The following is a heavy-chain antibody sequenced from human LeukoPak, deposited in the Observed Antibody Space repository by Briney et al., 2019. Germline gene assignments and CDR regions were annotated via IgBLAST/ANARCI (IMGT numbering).Heavy chain of an antibody. V-gene: IGHV3-23*01. Sequence: GGSLRLSCAAPGFTFSSYAVSWVRQAPGKGLEWVSAISGSGGGTYYADSVKGRFTISRDNSKNTLYLQMSSLSTEDTAVYYCAKTTTGYSIVRYPGWPVDYWGQGTLVSVSS. CDR1: GFTFSSYA. J-gene: IGHJ4*02. CDR3: AKTTTGYSIVRYPGWPVDY. CDR2: ISGSGGGT. D-gene: IGHD6-19*01.